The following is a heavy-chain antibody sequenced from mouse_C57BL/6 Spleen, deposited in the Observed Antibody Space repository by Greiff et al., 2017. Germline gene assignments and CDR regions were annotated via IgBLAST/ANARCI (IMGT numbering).Heavy chain of an antibody. J-gene: IGHJ3*01. D-gene: IGHD3-2*02. CDR1: GFTFSSYA. CDR2: ISDGGSYT. Sequence: EVKVEESGGGLVKPGGSLKLSCAASGFTFSSYAMSWVRQTPEKRLEWVATISDGGSYTYYPDNVKGRFTIPKDNAKDKQYLQMCHLKSEETAMYYGARDRGGMSGVPFAYWGQGTLVTVSA. V-gene: IGHV5-4*01. CDR3: ARDRGGMSGVPFAY.